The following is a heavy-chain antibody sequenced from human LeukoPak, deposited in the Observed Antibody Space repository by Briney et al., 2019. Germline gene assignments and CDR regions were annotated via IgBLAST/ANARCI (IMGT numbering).Heavy chain of an antibody. CDR1: GFTFSSYA. CDR2: ISYDGSDK. V-gene: IGHV3-30-3*01. J-gene: IGHJ5*02. CDR3: ARDRHDCSSTSCLNWFDP. D-gene: IGHD2-2*01. Sequence: GGSLRLSCAASGFTFSSYAMHWVRQAPGKGLEWVAVISYDGSDKYYADSVKGRFTISRDNSKNTLYLQMNSLRAEDTAVYYCARDRHDCSSTSCLNWFDPWGQGTLVTVSS.